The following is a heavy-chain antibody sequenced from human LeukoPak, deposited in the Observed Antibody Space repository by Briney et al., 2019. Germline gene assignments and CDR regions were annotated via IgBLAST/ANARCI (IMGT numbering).Heavy chain of an antibody. J-gene: IGHJ6*03. CDR1: GFTFGDYA. CDR3: TRELTYCGGDCYWYYYYYYYMDV. D-gene: IGHD2-21*02. CDR2: IRSKAYGGTT. V-gene: IGHV3-49*03. Sequence: HAGGSLRLSCTASGFTFGDYAMSWFRQAPGKGLEWVGFIRSKAYGGTTEYAASVKGRFTISRDDSKSIAYLQMNSLKTEDTAVYYCTRELTYCGGDCYWYYYYYYYMDVWGKRDHGHRLL.